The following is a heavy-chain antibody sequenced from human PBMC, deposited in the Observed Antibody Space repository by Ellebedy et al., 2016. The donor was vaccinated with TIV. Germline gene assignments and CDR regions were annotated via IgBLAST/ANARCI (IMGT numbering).Heavy chain of an antibody. D-gene: IGHD6-13*01. CDR2: IYSGSST. Sequence: PGGSLRLSCAASGFTVSSNYMSWVRQAPGKGLEWVSVIYSGSSTYYADSVKGQFIISRDNSKNTLYLQMNSLRAEDTAVYYCARGPYSNDWYFDLWGRGTLVTVSS. CDR1: GFTVSSNY. CDR3: ARGPYSNDWYFDL. V-gene: IGHV3-53*01. J-gene: IGHJ2*01.